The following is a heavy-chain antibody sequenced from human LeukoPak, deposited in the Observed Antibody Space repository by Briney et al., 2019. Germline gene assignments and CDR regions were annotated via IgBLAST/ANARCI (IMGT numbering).Heavy chain of an antibody. CDR2: ISGSGGST. CDR1: GFTFSSYA. D-gene: IGHD3-22*01. CDR3: AKEADDSSGYYYVFDY. J-gene: IGHJ4*02. V-gene: IGHV3-23*01. Sequence: PGGSLRLSCAASGFTFSSYAMSWVRQAPGKGLEWVSAISGSGGSTYYADSVKGRFTISRDNPKNTLYLQMNSLRAEDTAVYYCAKEADDSSGYYYVFDYWGQGTLVTVSS.